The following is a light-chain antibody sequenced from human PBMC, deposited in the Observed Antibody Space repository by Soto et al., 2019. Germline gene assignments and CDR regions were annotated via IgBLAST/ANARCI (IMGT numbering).Light chain of an antibody. CDR2: EVS. CDR1: SSDVGGYNY. V-gene: IGLV2-14*01. J-gene: IGLJ2*01. CDR3: SSYTSSSTVV. Sequence: QLVLTQPASVSGSPGESITISCTGTSSDVGGYNYVSWYQQPPGKAPKLMIYEVSNRPSGVSNRFSGSKSGNTASLTISGLQAEDEADYYCSSYTSSSTVVFGGGTKVTVL.